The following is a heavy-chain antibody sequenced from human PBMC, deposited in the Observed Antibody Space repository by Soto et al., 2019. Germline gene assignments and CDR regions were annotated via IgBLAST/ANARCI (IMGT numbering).Heavy chain of an antibody. Sequence: SETLSLTCTVSGGSISSYYWSWIRQPPGKGLEWIGYIYYSGSTNYNPSLKSRVTISVDTSKNQFSLKLSSVTAADTAVYYCARLYIAVAADYYYYYMDVWGKGTTVTVSS. CDR2: IYYSGST. CDR1: GGSISSYY. CDR3: ARLYIAVAADYYYYYMDV. V-gene: IGHV4-59*08. D-gene: IGHD6-19*01. J-gene: IGHJ6*03.